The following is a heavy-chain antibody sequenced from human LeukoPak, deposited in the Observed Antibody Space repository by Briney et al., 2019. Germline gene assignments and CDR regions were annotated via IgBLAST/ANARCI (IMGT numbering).Heavy chain of an antibody. CDR2: IYSGGST. Sequence: GGALRLSCAASGFTVSSNYMSWVRQAPGKGREGVSVIYSGGSTYYADSVKGRVTISRDNSKNTLYLQMNRLRAEDTAVYYCASAPTTDYYYGMDVWGKGTTVTVSS. J-gene: IGHJ6*04. D-gene: IGHD1-26*01. CDR3: ASAPTTDYYYGMDV. V-gene: IGHV3-53*01. CDR1: GFTVSSNY.